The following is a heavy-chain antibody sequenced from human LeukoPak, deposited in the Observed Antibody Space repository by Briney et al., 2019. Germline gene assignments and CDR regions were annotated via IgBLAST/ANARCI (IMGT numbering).Heavy chain of an antibody. CDR3: ARDSEDGIVGATGAFDI. J-gene: IGHJ3*02. CDR1: GFTFSSYS. CDR2: ISSSSSYI. V-gene: IGHV3-21*01. D-gene: IGHD1-26*01. Sequence: GGSLRLSCAASGFTFSSYSMNWVRQAPGKGLEWVSSISSSSSYIYYAHSVKGRFTISRDNAKTSLYLQMNSLRAEDTAVYYCARDSEDGIVGATGAFDIWGQGTMVTVSS.